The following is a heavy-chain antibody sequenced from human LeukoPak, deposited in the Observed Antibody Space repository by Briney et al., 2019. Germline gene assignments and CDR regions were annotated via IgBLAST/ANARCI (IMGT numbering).Heavy chain of an antibody. CDR2: IRYDGSNK. Sequence: PGGSLRLSCAASEFTFSGYGMHWVRQAPGKGLEWVAFIRYDGSNKYYAEFVKGRFTISRDHSKNTLYLQMNTLRAEDTAVYYCAAHPSSAYWGRGTLVTVSS. J-gene: IGHJ4*02. CDR3: AAHPSSAY. CDR1: EFTFSGYG. D-gene: IGHD6-6*01. V-gene: IGHV3-30*02.